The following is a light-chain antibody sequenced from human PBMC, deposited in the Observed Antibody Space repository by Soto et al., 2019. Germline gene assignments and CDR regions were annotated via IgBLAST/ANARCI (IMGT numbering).Light chain of an antibody. V-gene: IGKV1-17*01. CDR3: QQYYSYPMIT. J-gene: IGKJ5*01. Sequence: DIQMTQSPSSLSASVGDRVTITCRASQGIRNDLGWYQQKPGKAPKLLIYAASTLQSGVPSRFSGSGSGTDFTLTISCLQSEDFATYYCQQYYSYPMITFGQGTRLEIK. CDR2: AAS. CDR1: QGIRND.